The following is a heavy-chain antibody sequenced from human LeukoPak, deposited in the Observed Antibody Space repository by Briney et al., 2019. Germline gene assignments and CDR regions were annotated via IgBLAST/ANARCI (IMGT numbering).Heavy chain of an antibody. Sequence: GGSLRLSCAASGLSFSNYWMNWVRQLPGKGLEWVANIKQDGSEKYYVDSVKGRFTISRDNARNSLYLQMNSLRAEDTAVYYCARVLRPGYYYYYYGMDVWGQGTTVTVSS. D-gene: IGHD3-9*01. CDR1: GLSFSNYW. CDR2: IKQDGSEK. CDR3: ARVLRPGYYYYYYGMDV. V-gene: IGHV3-7*02. J-gene: IGHJ6*02.